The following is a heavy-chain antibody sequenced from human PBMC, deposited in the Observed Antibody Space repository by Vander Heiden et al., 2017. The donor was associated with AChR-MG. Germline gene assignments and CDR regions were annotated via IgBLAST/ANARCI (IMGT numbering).Heavy chain of an antibody. V-gene: IGHV4-39*01. CDR1: GGSIRSSSYY. CDR2: IYYSGST. CDR3: ASNHLSVYYYGMDV. D-gene: IGHD3-3*02. J-gene: IGHJ6*02. Sequence: QLQLQESGPGLVKPSETLSLTCTVSGGSIRSSSYYWGWIRQPPGKGLEWIGSIYYSGSTYYNPSLKSRVTISVDTSKNQFSLKLSSVTAADTAVYYCASNHLSVYYYGMDVWGQGNTVTVSS.